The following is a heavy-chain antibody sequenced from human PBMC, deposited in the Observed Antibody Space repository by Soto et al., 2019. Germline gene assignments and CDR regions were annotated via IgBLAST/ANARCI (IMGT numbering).Heavy chain of an antibody. CDR2: IFPLTDIP. J-gene: IGHJ4*02. Sequence: QVQRVQSGTEVKKPGSSVKVSCKASGGTFRNYPINWVRQAPGQGLEWMGSIFPLTDIPDYAQNFQARLTISADKSTSTAYMELSSLISDDTAMYFCARGPLVVLNYFESWGQGTLVTVSS. CDR3: ARGPLVVLNYFES. CDR1: GGTFRNYP. V-gene: IGHV1-69*02.